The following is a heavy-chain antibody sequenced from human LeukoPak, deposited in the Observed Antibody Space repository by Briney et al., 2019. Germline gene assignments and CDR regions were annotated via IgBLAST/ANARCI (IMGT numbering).Heavy chain of an antibody. V-gene: IGHV1-46*01. J-gene: IGHJ4*02. CDR2: INPSGGST. D-gene: IGHD5-12*01. CDR1: GSTFTNYY. Sequence: ASVKVSFKASGSTFTNYYMHWLRQAPGQGLEWMGIINPSGGSTNYAQKFQGRVTMTRDTSTSTVYMELSSLRSEDTAVYYCGRDQGYSGYDSPDYWGQGTLVTVSS. CDR3: GRDQGYSGYDSPDY.